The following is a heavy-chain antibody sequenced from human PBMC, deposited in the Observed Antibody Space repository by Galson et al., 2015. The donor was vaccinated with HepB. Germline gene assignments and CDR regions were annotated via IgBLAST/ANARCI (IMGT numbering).Heavy chain of an antibody. D-gene: IGHD3-9*01. V-gene: IGHV1-18*01. Sequence: SVKVSCKASSYDFNKYYGMNWVRQAPGQGLEWMGWTSPHNGNTNYAEKLQGRMTMATNTSANTAYMELRNLRPDDTAVYYCGREPRRTIYQYFDWFIDSWGQGTQVTVSS. J-gene: IGHJ4*02. CDR3: GREPRRTIYQYFDWFIDS. CDR2: TSPHNGNT. CDR1: SYDFNKYYG.